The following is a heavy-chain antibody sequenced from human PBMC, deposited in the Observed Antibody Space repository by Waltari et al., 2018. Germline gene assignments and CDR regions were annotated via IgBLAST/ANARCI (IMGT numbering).Heavy chain of an antibody. J-gene: IGHJ4*02. CDR3: ARDLFDY. CDR2: IKQDGNEK. CDR1: GFTFSNYW. Sequence: VQLVESGGGLVQPGGSLSLSCAASGFTFSNYWMSWVRQAPGKGLVWVANIKQDGNEKYYVDSVKGRFTISRDNAKNSLYLQMNSLRAEDTAVYYCARDLFDYWGQGTLVTVSS. V-gene: IGHV3-7*01.